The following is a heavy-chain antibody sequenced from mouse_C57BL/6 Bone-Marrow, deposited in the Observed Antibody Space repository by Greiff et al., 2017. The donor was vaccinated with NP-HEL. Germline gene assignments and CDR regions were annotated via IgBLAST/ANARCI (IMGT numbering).Heavy chain of an antibody. CDR1: GFSLTSYG. J-gene: IGHJ2*01. CDR2: IWSGGST. Sequence: VQLVESGPGLVQPSQSLSITCTVSGFSLTSYGVHWVRQSPGKGLEWLGVIWSGGSTDYTAAFISRLSISKDNSKSQVFFKMNSLQADDTAIYYCARQLRHLDYWGQGTTLTVSS. CDR3: ARQLRHLDY. V-gene: IGHV2-2*01. D-gene: IGHD3-2*02.